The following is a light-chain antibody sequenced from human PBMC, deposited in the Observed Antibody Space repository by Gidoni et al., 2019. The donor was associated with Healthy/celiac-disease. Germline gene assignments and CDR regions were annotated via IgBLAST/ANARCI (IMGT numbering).Light chain of an antibody. CDR2: GAS. Sequence: IVLTQSPGTLSLSPGERATLSCRASQSVSSSYLAWYQQKPGQAPRLLIYGASSRATCIPDRFSGSGSGTDFTLTISRLEPEDFAVYYCQQCGSSPLTFGGGTKVEIK. J-gene: IGKJ4*01. CDR1: QSVSSSY. V-gene: IGKV3-20*01. CDR3: QQCGSSPLT.